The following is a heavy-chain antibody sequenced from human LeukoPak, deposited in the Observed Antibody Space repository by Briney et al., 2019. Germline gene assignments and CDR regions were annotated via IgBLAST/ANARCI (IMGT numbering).Heavy chain of an antibody. CDR2: IYNSGGT. J-gene: IGHJ4*02. V-gene: IGHV4-59*01. Sequence: SETLSLTCTVSGGSISSYYWSWSRQPPPKRLEWIGDIYNSGGTNYNPSLKSRATISVDTSRNQFSLKLSSVTAADTAVYYCARGYCSGGSCYPYYFDYWGQGTLVTVSS. CDR1: GGSISSYY. D-gene: IGHD2-15*01. CDR3: ARGYCSGGSCYPYYFDY.